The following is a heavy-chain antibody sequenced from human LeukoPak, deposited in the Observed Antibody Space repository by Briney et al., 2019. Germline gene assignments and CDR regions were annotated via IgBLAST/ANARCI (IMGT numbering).Heavy chain of an antibody. CDR1: GGSISSGDYY. D-gene: IGHD3-3*01. J-gene: IGHJ4*02. V-gene: IGHV4-30-4*08. CDR3: ARAYDFWSGYYPYFDY. Sequence: PSGTLSLTCTVSGGSISSGDYYWSWIRQPPGKGLEWIGYIYYSGSTYYNPFLKGRVTISVDTSKNQFSLKLSSVTAADTAVYYCARAYDFWSGYYPYFDYWGQGTLVTVSS. CDR2: IYYSGST.